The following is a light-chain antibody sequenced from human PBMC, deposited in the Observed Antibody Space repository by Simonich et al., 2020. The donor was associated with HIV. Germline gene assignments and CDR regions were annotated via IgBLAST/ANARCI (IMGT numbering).Light chain of an antibody. CDR3: QQPGNWPT. V-gene: IGKV3-11*01. Sequence: EIVLTQSPATLSLSPGARATLSCWASQSVSSSLAWYQQKPGQTPRLLIYDASNRATGIPARFSGTGSGTDFTLTISSLEPEDFAIYYCQQPGNWPTFGQGTKLEI. CDR1: QSVSSS. CDR2: DAS. J-gene: IGKJ2*01.